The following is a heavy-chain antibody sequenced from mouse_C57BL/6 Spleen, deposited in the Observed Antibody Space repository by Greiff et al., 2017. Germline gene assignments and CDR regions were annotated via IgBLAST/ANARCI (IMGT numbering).Heavy chain of an antibody. CDR3: ARHLITTVVADYYAMDY. CDR1: GFTFSSYG. J-gene: IGHJ4*01. Sequence: EVQGVESGGDLVKPGGSLKLSCAASGFTFSSYGMSWVRQTPDKRLEWVATISSGGSYTYYPDSVKGRFTISRDNAKHTMYLQMSSLKSEYTAMYYCARHLITTVVADYYAMDYWGQGTSVTVSS. V-gene: IGHV5-6*01. D-gene: IGHD1-1*01. CDR2: ISSGGSYT.